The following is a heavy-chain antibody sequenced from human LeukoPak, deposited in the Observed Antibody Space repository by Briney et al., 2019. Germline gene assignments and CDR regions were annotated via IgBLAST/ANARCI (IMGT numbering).Heavy chain of an antibody. D-gene: IGHD3-10*01. CDR3: ARLKGHYYGSGSPYGTNWFDP. CDR2: INHSGST. CDR1: GGSFSGYY. V-gene: IGHV4-34*01. Sequence: PSETLSLTCAVYGGSFSGYYWSWIRQPPWKGLEWIGEINHSGSTNYNPSLKSRVTISVDTSKNQFSLKLSSVTAADTAVYYCARLKGHYYGSGSPYGTNWFDPWGQGTLVTVSS. J-gene: IGHJ5*02.